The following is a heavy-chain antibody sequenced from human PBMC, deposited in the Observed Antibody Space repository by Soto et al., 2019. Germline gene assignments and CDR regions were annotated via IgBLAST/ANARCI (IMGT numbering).Heavy chain of an antibody. CDR3: ARGRPNLRILPDY. Sequence: QLQLQESGPGLVKPSETLSLTCTVSGGSISSSSYYWGWIRQPPGKGLEWIGSIYYSGSTYYNPSLKSRVTISVDTSKNQFSLKLSSVTAADTAVYYCARGRPNLRILPDYWGQGTLVTVSS. J-gene: IGHJ4*02. D-gene: IGHD4-17*01. CDR1: GGSISSSSYY. CDR2: IYYSGST. V-gene: IGHV4-39*01.